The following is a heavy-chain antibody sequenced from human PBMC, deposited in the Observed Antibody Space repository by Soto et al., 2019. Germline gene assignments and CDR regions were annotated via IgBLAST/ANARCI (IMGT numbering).Heavy chain of an antibody. J-gene: IGHJ6*02. CDR3: ARVPSPFDYYYAMDV. Sequence: SETLSLTCTVSGDSISSGNKYWSWIRQAPGKGLERIGYIFSSGTTYYNPSLKSRLTMSLDTSQNQFSLRLASVTDADSAVYYCARVPSPFDYYYAMDVWGQGTTVTVSS. CDR1: GDSISSGNKY. D-gene: IGHD3-16*01. V-gene: IGHV4-30-4*01. CDR2: IFSSGTT.